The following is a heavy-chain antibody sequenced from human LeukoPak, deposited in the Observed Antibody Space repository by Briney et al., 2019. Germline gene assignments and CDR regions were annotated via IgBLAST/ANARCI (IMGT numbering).Heavy chain of an antibody. CDR3: ARHYYDRSDSYSFDY. CDR1: GGSPSGYY. V-gene: IGHV4-59*08. CDR2: IFSSGST. J-gene: IGHJ4*02. Sequence: PSETLSLTRTVSGGSPSGYYWSWIRQPPGKGLEWIGYIFSSGSTNYNPSLKSRVTISEDTSVNQFSLKLSSVTAADTAVYYCARHYYDRSDSYSFDYWGQGTLVTVSS. D-gene: IGHD3-22*01.